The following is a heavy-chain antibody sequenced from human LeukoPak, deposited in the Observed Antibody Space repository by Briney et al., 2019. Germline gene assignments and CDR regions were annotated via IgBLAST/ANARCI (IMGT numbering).Heavy chain of an antibody. V-gene: IGHV4-59*08. CDR3: ATGRGYDPYYFDY. Sequence: TETLSLTCTVSGGSISSYYWSWIRQPPGKGLEWIGYIYYSGSTNYNPSLKSRVTISVDTSKNQFSLKLSSVTAADTAVYYCATGRGYDPYYFDYWGQGTLVTVSS. J-gene: IGHJ4*02. CDR1: GGSISSYY. CDR2: IYYSGST. D-gene: IGHD5-12*01.